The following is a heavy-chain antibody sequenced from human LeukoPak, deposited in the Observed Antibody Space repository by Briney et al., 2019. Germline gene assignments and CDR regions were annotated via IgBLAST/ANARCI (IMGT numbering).Heavy chain of an antibody. CDR1: GFTFSSYG. CDR3: AKGLESRGGGYSGYDWQIDY. CDR2: IRYDGSNK. J-gene: IGHJ4*02. V-gene: IGHV3-30*02. D-gene: IGHD5-12*01. Sequence: GGSLRLSCAASGFTFSSYGMHWVRQAPGKGLEWVAFIRYDGSNKYYADSVKGRFTISRDNSKNTLYLQMNSLRAEDTAVYYCAKGLESRGGGYSGYDWQIDYWGQGTLVTVSS.